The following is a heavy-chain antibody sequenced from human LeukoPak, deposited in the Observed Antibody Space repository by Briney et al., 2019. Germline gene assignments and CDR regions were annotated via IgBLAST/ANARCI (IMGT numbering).Heavy chain of an antibody. J-gene: IGHJ5*02. Sequence: SETLSLTCTVSGGSISSHYWSWIRQPPGKGLEWIGYLYYSGSTNYNPSLKSRVTISGDTSKNQFSLKLSSVTAADTAVYYCARILGYCSSTSCYGFDPWGQGTLVTVSS. CDR1: GGSISSHY. CDR3: ARILGYCSSTSCYGFDP. D-gene: IGHD2-2*01. CDR2: LYYSGST. V-gene: IGHV4-59*11.